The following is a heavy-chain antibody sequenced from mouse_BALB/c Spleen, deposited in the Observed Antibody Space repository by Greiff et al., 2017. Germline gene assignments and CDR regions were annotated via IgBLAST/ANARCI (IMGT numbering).Heavy chain of an antibody. CDR2: IWAGGST. J-gene: IGHJ4*01. Sequence: VQLQQSGPGLVAPSQSLSITCTVSGFSLTSYGVHWVRQPPGKGLEWLGVIWAGGSTNYNSALMSRLSISKDNSKSQVFLKMNSLQTDDTAMYYCARDRGYGNYAMDYWGQGTSVTVSS. V-gene: IGHV2-9*02. D-gene: IGHD2-10*02. CDR3: ARDRGYGNYAMDY. CDR1: GFSLTSYG.